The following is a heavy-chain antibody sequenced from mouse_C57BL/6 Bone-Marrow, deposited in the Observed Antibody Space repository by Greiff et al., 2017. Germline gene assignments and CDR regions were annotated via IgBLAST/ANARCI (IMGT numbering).Heavy chain of an antibody. CDR1: GYAFSSYW. D-gene: IGHD1-1*01. V-gene: IGHV1-80*01. CDR2: IYPGDGDT. CDR3: ARVPLYYGSSYDYAMDY. J-gene: IGHJ4*01. Sequence: QVQLKESGAELVKPGASVKISCKASGYAFSSYWMNWVKQRPGKGLEWIGQIYPGDGDTNYNGKFKGKATLTADKSSSTAYMQLSSLTSEDSAVYFCARVPLYYGSSYDYAMDYWGQGTSVTGSS.